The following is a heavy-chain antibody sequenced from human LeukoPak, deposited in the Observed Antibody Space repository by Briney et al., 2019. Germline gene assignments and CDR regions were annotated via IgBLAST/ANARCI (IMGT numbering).Heavy chain of an antibody. J-gene: IGHJ4*02. CDR1: GDSVSSNSAA. Sequence: SQTRSLTCAISGDSVSSNSAAWNWIRQSPSRGLEWLGRTYYRSKWYNDYAVSVKSRITINPDTSKNQFSPQLNSVTPEDTAVYYCARSPSSSWVHFFDYWGQGTLVTVSS. V-gene: IGHV6-1*01. CDR3: ARSPSSSWVHFFDY. CDR2: TYYRSKWYN. D-gene: IGHD6-13*01.